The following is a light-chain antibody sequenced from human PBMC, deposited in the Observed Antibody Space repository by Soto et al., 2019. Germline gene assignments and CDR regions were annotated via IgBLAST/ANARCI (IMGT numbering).Light chain of an antibody. V-gene: IGKV3-11*01. CDR1: QSVSSY. J-gene: IGKJ4*01. CDR2: DAS. CDR3: QQRTNWPLT. Sequence: EIVLTQSPATLSLSPGERATLSCRASQSVSSYLAWYHQKPGQAPRLLIYDASNRATGIPARFSGSGSGTDFTLTISSLEPEDFAVYYCQQRTNWPLTFGGGIKVEIK.